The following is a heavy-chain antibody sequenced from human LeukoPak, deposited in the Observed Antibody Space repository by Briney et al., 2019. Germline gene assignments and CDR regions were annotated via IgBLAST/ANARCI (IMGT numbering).Heavy chain of an antibody. Sequence: GGSLRLSCAASGFTFSSYGMHWVRQAPGKGLEWVAFIRYDGSNKYYADSVKGRFTISRDNSKNTLYLQMNSLRAEDTAVYYCAKGQLLWFGEFSPDYWGQGTLVTVSS. CDR1: GFTFSSYG. J-gene: IGHJ4*02. CDR3: AKGQLLWFGEFSPDY. V-gene: IGHV3-30*02. CDR2: IRYDGSNK. D-gene: IGHD3-10*01.